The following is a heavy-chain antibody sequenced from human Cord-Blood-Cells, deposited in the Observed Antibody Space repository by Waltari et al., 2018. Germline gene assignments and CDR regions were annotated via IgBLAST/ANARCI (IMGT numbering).Heavy chain of an antibody. Sequence: QVQLQQWGAGLLKPSETLSLTCAVYGGSFSGYYWSWFRQPPGKGLEWLREINHSGSTNENPSLKSRVTISVDTAKNQFSLKLGAVTAADTAVYYWARRERAAAGTRLDYWGQGTLVTVSS. CDR1: GGSFSGYY. D-gene: IGHD6-13*01. CDR3: ARRERAAAGTRLDY. CDR2: INHSGST. V-gene: IGHV4-34*01. J-gene: IGHJ4*02.